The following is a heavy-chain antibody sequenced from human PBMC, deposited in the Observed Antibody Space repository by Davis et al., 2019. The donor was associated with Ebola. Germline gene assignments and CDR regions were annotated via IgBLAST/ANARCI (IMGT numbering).Heavy chain of an antibody. CDR1: GFTVSSNY. J-gene: IGHJ5*02. V-gene: IGHV3-48*02. CDR3: ARQSGYYDFWSGYPNVDWFDP. D-gene: IGHD3-3*01. CDR2: ISSSSSTI. Sequence: GGSLRLSCAASGFTVSSNYMSWVRQAPGKGLEWVSYISSSSSTIYYADSVKGRFTISRDNAKNSLYLQMNSLRDEDTAVYYCARQSGYYDFWSGYPNVDWFDPWGQGTLVTVSS.